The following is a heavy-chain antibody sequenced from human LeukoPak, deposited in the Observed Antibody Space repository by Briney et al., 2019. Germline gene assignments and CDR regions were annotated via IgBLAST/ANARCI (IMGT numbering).Heavy chain of an antibody. V-gene: IGHV1-2*04. CDR2: INPNSGDT. CDR1: GGTFSSYA. CDR3: ARGRGWGSGDYLDY. J-gene: IGHJ4*02. D-gene: IGHD7-27*01. Sequence: ASVKVSCKASGGTFSSYAISWVRQAPGQGLEWMGWINPNSGDTNYAQKFQDWVTMTRDTSISTVYMELSRLRSDDTAVFYCARGRGWGSGDYLDYWGQGSLVTVSS.